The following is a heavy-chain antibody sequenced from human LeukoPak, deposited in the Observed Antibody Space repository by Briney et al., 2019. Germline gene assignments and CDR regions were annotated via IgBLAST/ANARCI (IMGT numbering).Heavy chain of an antibody. J-gene: IGHJ4*02. D-gene: IGHD2-2*01. CDR2: INHSGST. CDR1: GGSFSGYY. Sequence: SETLSLTCAVYGGSFSGYYWSWIRQPPGKGLEWIGEINHSGSTNYNPSLKSRVTISVDTSKNQFSLKLSSVTAADTAVYYCATRFEPDIVVVPAARDGAFDSWGQGTLVTVSS. V-gene: IGHV4-34*01. CDR3: ATRFEPDIVVVPAARDGAFDS.